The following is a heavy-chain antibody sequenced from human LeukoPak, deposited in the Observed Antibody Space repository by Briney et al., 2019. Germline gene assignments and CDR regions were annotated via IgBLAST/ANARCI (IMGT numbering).Heavy chain of an antibody. CDR2: ITTYNGNT. CDR3: ARSPYYDSWSGTGY. D-gene: IGHD3-3*01. J-gene: IGHJ4*02. CDR1: GYTFRDCG. Sequence: ASVKVSCKASGYTFRDCGISWVRQPPGQGLEGMGWITTYNGNTNYIQKLQGRVTMTTDTSTSPAYMELRSLRSDDTAVYYCARSPYYDSWSGTGYWGQGTLVTVSS. V-gene: IGHV1-18*01.